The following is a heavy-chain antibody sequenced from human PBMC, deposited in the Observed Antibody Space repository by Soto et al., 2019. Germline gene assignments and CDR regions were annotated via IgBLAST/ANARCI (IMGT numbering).Heavy chain of an antibody. J-gene: IGHJ4*02. V-gene: IGHV3-23*01. CDR1: GFTFSSYA. D-gene: IGHD3-10*01. CDR2: ISGSGGST. Sequence: EVQLLESGGGLVQPGGSLRLSCAASGFTFSSYAMSWVRQAPGKGLEWVSAISGSGGSTYYADSVKGRFTISRDNSKNTRYLQMSSLRAEDTAVYYGAKRGGSGSYLLHWGQGTLVTVSS. CDR3: AKRGGSGSYLLH.